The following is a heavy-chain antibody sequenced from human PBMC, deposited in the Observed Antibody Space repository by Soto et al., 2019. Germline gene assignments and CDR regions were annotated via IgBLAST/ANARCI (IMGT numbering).Heavy chain of an antibody. CDR2: IDTTDSYT. V-gene: IGHV5-10-1*01. Sequence: GEPLKISCKGSGYIFTNYWINWLPQMPGKGLEWMGKIDTTDSYTYYSPSFQSHVTISADKSINTAYLQWSSLEASDTAIYFCARSYYDSSGPDYWGQGTLVTVSS. CDR1: GYIFTNYW. CDR3: ARSYYDSSGPDY. J-gene: IGHJ4*02. D-gene: IGHD3-22*01.